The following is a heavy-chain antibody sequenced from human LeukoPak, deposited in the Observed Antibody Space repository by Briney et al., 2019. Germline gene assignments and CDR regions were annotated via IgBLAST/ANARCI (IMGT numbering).Heavy chain of an antibody. Sequence: GGSLRLSCAASGFSVSNNYMSWVRQAPGQGLEWVSVIYSGGSTYYADSVKGRFTISRDNSKNTLYLQMNSLRAEDTAVYYCARVLMTTVVSTFDYWGQGTLVTVSS. CDR3: ARVLMTTVVSTFDY. V-gene: IGHV3-53*01. D-gene: IGHD4-23*01. CDR2: IYSGGST. J-gene: IGHJ4*02. CDR1: GFSVSNNY.